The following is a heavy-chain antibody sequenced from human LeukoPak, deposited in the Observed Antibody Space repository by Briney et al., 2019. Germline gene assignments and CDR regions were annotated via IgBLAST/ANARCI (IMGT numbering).Heavy chain of an antibody. CDR2: IYYSGST. J-gene: IGHJ4*02. D-gene: IGHD6-6*01. V-gene: IGHV4-39*07. CDR1: GDSISSSSYY. Sequence: SETLSLTCTVSGDSISSSSYYWGWIRQPPGKGLEWIGSIYYSGSTYYNPSLKSRVTISVDTSKNQFSLKLSSVTAADTAVYYCAVQYSDQNYWGQGTLVTVSS. CDR3: AVQYSDQNY.